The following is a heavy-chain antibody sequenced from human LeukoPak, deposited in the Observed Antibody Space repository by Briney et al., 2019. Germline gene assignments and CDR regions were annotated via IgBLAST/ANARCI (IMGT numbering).Heavy chain of an antibody. Sequence: GGSLRLSCAASGFTFSSYGMHWVRHAPGKGLEWVAVIWYDGSNKYYADSVKGRFTISRDNSKNTLYLQMNSLRAEDTAVYYCARGLDYDILTGYSMYNWFDPWGQGTLVTVSS. J-gene: IGHJ5*02. V-gene: IGHV3-33*01. CDR3: ARGLDYDILTGYSMYNWFDP. CDR1: GFTFSSYG. CDR2: IWYDGSNK. D-gene: IGHD3-9*01.